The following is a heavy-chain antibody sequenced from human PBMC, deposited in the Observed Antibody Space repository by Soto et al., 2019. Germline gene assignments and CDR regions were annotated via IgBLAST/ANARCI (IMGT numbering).Heavy chain of an antibody. V-gene: IGHV3-23*01. Sequence: LRLSCAASGFTFSSYAMSWVRQAPGKGLEWVSAISGSGGSTYYADSVKGRFTISRDNSKNTLYLQMNSLRAEDTAVYYCAKDRGSSSITHPLWYFDYWGQGTLVTVSS. D-gene: IGHD6-6*01. CDR1: GFTFSSYA. CDR3: AKDRGSSSITHPLWYFDY. CDR2: ISGSGGST. J-gene: IGHJ4*02.